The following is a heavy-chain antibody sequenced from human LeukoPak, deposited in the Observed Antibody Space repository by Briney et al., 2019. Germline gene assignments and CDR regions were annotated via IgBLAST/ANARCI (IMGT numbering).Heavy chain of an antibody. CDR3: ARGIYGDYGADYYYYYMDV. Sequence: ASVKVSCKASGYTFTSYDTNWVRQATGQGLEWMGWMNPNSGNTGYAQKFQGRVTMTRNTSISTAYMELSSLRSEDTAVYYCARGIYGDYGADYYYYYMDVWGKGTTVTVSS. V-gene: IGHV1-8*01. CDR1: GYTFTSYD. J-gene: IGHJ6*03. D-gene: IGHD4-17*01. CDR2: MNPNSGNT.